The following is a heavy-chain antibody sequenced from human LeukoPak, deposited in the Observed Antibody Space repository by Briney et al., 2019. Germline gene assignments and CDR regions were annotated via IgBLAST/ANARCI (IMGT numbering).Heavy chain of an antibody. V-gene: IGHV4-61*02. D-gene: IGHD3-22*01. CDR3: AWGATYYYDSSGYPFDY. Sequence: SETLSLTCTVSGGSISSGSYYWSWIRQPAGKGLEWLGRIYTSGSTNYNPSLKSRVTISVDTSKNQFSLKLSSVTAADTAVYYCAWGATYYYDSSGYPFDYWGQGTLVTVSS. J-gene: IGHJ4*02. CDR2: IYTSGST. CDR1: GGSISSGSYY.